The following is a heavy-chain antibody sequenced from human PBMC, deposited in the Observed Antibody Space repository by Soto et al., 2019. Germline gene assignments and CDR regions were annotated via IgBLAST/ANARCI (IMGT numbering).Heavy chain of an antibody. CDR2: VWYDGSST. Sequence: PGGSLRLSCAASGFTCSNYWMHWVRQAPGKGLEWVAVVWYDGSSTIYADSVKGRFTISRDNSKNTLYLQMNSLRAEDTAVYYCVRGTSTSPDYWGQGTLVTVSS. CDR3: VRGTSTSPDY. D-gene: IGHD2-2*01. J-gene: IGHJ4*02. CDR1: GFTCSNYW. V-gene: IGHV3-33*08.